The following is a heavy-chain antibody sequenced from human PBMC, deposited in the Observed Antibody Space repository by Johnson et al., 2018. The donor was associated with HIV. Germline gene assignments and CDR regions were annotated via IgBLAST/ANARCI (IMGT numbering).Heavy chain of an antibody. CDR2: INGDGSRL. CDR1: GFTFSDHW. D-gene: IGHD3-22*01. J-gene: IGHJ3*02. V-gene: IGHV3-74*01. CDR3: ARDQDVDSNAWLDAFNI. Sequence: EVQLVESGGGLVQPGGSLRLSCGASGFTFSDHWMQWVRQAPGQGLVWVSRINGDGSRLTYADSVKCRFPISRANAKNFLYLHMNSLRAAATAGYYCARDQDVDSNAWLDAFNIWGQGTMVTVSS.